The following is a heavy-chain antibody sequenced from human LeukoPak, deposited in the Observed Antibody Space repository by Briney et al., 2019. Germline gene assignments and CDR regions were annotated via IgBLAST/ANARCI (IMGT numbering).Heavy chain of an antibody. V-gene: IGHV3-48*03. CDR1: GFTFSSYG. CDR2: ISSSGSTI. D-gene: IGHD3-22*01. J-gene: IGHJ4*02. CDR3: ARQFYDSSGLDY. Sequence: GGSLRLSCAASGFTFSSYGMNWVRQAPGKGLEWVSYISSSGSTIYYADSVKGRFAISRDNAKNSLYLQMNSLRAEDTAVYYCARQFYDSSGLDYWGQGTLVTVSS.